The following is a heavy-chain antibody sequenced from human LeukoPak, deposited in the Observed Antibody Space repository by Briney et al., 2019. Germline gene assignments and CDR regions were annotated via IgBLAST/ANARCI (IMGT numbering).Heavy chain of an antibody. V-gene: IGHV4-30-2*01. CDR3: ARVFRGDFWSGYYFLDY. J-gene: IGHJ4*02. CDR2: IYHSGST. Sequence: SETLSLTCTVSGGSISSGGYYWSWIRQPPGKGLEWIGYIYHSGSTYYNPSLKSRVTISVGRSKNQFSLKLSSVTAADTAVYYCARVFRGDFWSGYYFLDYWGQGTLVTVSS. D-gene: IGHD3-3*01. CDR1: GGSISSGGYY.